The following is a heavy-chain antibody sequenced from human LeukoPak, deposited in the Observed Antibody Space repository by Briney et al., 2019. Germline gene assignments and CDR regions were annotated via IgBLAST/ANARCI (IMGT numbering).Heavy chain of an antibody. CDR2: IYPGDSDT. Sequence: GESLKISCKGSGYTFSSYWTGWVRQMPGKGLEWMGIIYPGDSDTRYSPSLQGQVTISVDTSIGTAYLQWSSLKASDTAIYYCARQNDFRLDYWGQGTLVTVSS. CDR3: ARQNDFRLDY. J-gene: IGHJ4*02. D-gene: IGHD3-3*01. CDR1: GYTFSSYW. V-gene: IGHV5-51*01.